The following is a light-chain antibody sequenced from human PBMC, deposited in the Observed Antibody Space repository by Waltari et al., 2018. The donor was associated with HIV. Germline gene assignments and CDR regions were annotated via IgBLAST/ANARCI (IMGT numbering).Light chain of an antibody. CDR1: NSNIGTRP. CDR2: RSD. CDR3: ASWDDSLNGVI. Sequence: QSVLTQTPSASGTPGQRVTISCSGSNSNIGTRPVNWYQHLAGSAPKLRIYRSDLRPSGVTDRFSGSKSATSASLAISGLQSEDEATYYCASWDDSLNGVIFGGGTELTVL. V-gene: IGLV1-44*01. J-gene: IGLJ2*01.